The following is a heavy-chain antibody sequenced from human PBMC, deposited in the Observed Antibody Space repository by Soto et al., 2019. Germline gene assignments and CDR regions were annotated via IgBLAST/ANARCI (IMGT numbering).Heavy chain of an antibody. J-gene: IGHJ4*02. Sequence: GASVKVSCKASGGTFSTYTITWVRQAPGQGLEWMGIINPSGGSTSYAQKFQGRVTMTRDTSTSTVYMELSSLRSEDTAVYYCARDGRALEMATIHYWGQGTLVTVSS. CDR2: INPSGGST. CDR1: GGTFSTYT. D-gene: IGHD5-12*01. CDR3: ARDGRALEMATIHY. V-gene: IGHV1-46*01.